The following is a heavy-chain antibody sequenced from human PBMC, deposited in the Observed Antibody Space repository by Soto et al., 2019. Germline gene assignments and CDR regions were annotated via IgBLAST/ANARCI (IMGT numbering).Heavy chain of an antibody. CDR2: IYYSGST. D-gene: IGHD3-16*02. CDR1: GGSISSYY. J-gene: IGHJ3*02. Sequence: QVQLQESGPGLVKPSETLSLTCTVSGGSISSYYWSWIRQPPGKGLEWIGHIYYSGSTNYNPSLKSRVTISVDTSKNQFSLKLSSVTAADTAVYYCASVSPEDYDYIWGSYRYFYAFDIWGQGTMVTVSS. V-gene: IGHV4-59*01. CDR3: ASVSPEDYDYIWGSYRYFYAFDI.